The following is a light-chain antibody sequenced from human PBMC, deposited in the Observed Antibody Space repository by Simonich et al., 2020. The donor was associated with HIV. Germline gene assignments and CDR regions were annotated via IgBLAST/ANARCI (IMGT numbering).Light chain of an antibody. CDR1: NSDVGGYNL. CDR3: CSYAGSSTWV. J-gene: IGLJ3*02. CDR2: EGC. Sequence: QSALTQPASVSGSPGQSITISCTGTNSDVGGYNLVYWYQHHPGKAPKLSIFEGCKRPSGFSSRFSGSKSGNTASLTISGLQAEDEADYYCCSYAGSSTWVFGGGTKLTVL. V-gene: IGLV2-23*01.